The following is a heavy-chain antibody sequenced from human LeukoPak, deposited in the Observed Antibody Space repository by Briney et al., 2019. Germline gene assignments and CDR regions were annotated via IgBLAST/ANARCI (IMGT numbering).Heavy chain of an antibody. CDR1: GFTFSNYW. D-gene: IGHD2-15*01. CDR2: INTDGSRT. CDR3: ARHHRYCSGGSCYPRHNWFDP. Sequence: GGSLRLSCAASGFTFSNYWMHWVRQAPGKGLVWVSRINTDGSRTSYADSVRGRSPISRDNAKNTLSLQMKSLRAEDTAVYYCARHHRYCSGGSCYPRHNWFDPWGQGTLVTVSS. V-gene: IGHV3-74*01. J-gene: IGHJ5*02.